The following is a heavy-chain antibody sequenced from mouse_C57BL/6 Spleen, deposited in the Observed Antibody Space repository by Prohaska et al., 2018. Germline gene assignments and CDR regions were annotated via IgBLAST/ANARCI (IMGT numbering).Heavy chain of an antibody. CDR3: TKGAYSPYYAMDY. D-gene: IGHD2-12*01. V-gene: IGHV14-4*01. CDR1: GFNIKDDY. Sequence: SGAELVRPGASVKLSCTASGFNIKDDYMHWVKQRPEQGLEWIGWIDPENGDTEYASKFQGKATITADTSSNTAYLQLSSLTSEDTAVYYCTKGAYSPYYAMDYWGQGTSVTVSS. J-gene: IGHJ4*01. CDR2: IDPENGDT.